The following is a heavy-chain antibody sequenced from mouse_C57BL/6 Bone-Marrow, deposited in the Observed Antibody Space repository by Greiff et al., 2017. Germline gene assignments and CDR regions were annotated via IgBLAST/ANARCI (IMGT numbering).Heavy chain of an antibody. J-gene: IGHJ3*01. D-gene: IGHD1-1*01. CDR1: GFTFSSYG. CDR2: ISSGGSYT. CDR3: ARQREYYYGPFAY. V-gene: IGHV5-6*01. Sequence: EVQLVESGGDLVKPGGSLKLSCAASGFTFSSYGMSWVRQTPDKRLEWVATISSGGSYTYYPDSVKGRFTISRDNAKNTLYLQMSSLKSEDTAMYYCARQREYYYGPFAYWGQGTLVTVSA.